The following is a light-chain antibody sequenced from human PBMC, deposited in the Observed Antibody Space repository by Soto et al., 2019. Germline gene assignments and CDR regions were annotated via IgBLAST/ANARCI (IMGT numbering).Light chain of an antibody. J-gene: IGKJ4*01. CDR1: QSVLYNSNNKNY. V-gene: IGKV4-1*01. CDR2: WAS. Sequence: DIVMTQSPDSLAVSLGERATINCKSSQSVLYNSNNKNYLAWYQQKPGQPPKLLIYWASTRESGVPDRFSGSGSGTDFTLTISSPKAEDVAVYYCQQYYSPPLTLGGGTKVDIK. CDR3: QQYYSPPLT.